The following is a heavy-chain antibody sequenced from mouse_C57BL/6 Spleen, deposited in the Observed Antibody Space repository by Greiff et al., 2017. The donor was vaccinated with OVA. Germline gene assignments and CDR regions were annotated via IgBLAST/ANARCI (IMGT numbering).Heavy chain of an antibody. D-gene: IGHD4-1*01. J-gene: IGHJ2*01. CDR1: GFTFSDYG. CDR3: ARPPWDVYYFDY. CDR2: ISSGSSTI. V-gene: IGHV5-17*01. Sequence: EVKLVESGGGLVKPGGSLKLSCAASGFTFSDYGMHWVRQAPEKGLEWVAYISSGSSTIYYADTVKGRFTISRDNAKNTLFLQMTSLRSEDTAMYYCARPPWDVYYFDYWGQGTTLTVSS.